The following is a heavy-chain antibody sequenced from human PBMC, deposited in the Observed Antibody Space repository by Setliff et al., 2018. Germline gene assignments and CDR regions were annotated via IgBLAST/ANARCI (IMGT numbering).Heavy chain of an antibody. CDR3: AIVTGFLYMDV. CDR1: GDSMSSAKYY. Sequence: SETLSLTCTVSGDSMSSAKYYWSWIRQSAGKGLECIGRIYTDGSTKYNPSLNSRVTLSIDTSKNQFSLRLSSVTAADTAVYFCAIVTGFLYMDVWGKGTTVTVSS. J-gene: IGHJ6*03. CDR2: IYTDGST. V-gene: IGHV4-61*02. D-gene: IGHD3-3*01.